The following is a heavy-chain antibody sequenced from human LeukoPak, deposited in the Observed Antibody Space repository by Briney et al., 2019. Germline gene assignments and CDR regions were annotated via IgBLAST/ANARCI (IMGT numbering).Heavy chain of an antibody. Sequence: GGSLRLSCAASGFTFSGYIMNWVRQAPGKGLEWVSYIISSSSSIYYADSVKGRFTISRDNAKNSLYLQMNSLRAEDTAVYYCARDRYTRRYFDYWGQGTLVTVSS. CDR2: IISSSSSI. J-gene: IGHJ4*02. CDR3: ARDRYTRRYFDY. CDR1: GFTFSGYI. V-gene: IGHV3-48*01. D-gene: IGHD6-13*01.